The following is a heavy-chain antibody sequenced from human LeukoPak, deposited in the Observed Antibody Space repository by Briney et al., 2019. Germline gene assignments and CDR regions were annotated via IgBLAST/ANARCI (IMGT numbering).Heavy chain of an antibody. V-gene: IGHV1-69*05. D-gene: IGHD3-22*01. CDR3: ARAYRTYYYDSSGYYQGGY. CDR1: GGTFSNYA. J-gene: IGHJ4*02. CDR2: IIPIFGTA. Sequence: SVKVSCKASGGTFSNYAISWVRQAPGQGLEWMGGIIPIFGTANYAQKFQGRVTMTRDTSISTAYMELSRLRSDDTAVYYCARAYRTYYYDSSGYYQGGYWGQGTLVTVSS.